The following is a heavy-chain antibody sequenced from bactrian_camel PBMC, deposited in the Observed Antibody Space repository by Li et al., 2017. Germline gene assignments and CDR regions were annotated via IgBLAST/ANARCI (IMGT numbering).Heavy chain of an antibody. Sequence: HVQLVESGGGSVEAGGSLTLTCVASRYTYNGYCMGWFRLAPGKEREGVSCISPSGGRSDVADSVKGRFTNSRDNAKNMVYLQLNSLKTEDMAMYYCARTTNWSFSYWGQGTQVTVS. V-gene: IGHV3S60*01. CDR1: RYTYNGYC. CDR2: ISPSGGRS. D-gene: IGHD5*01. CDR3: ARTTNWSFSY. J-gene: IGHJ6*01.